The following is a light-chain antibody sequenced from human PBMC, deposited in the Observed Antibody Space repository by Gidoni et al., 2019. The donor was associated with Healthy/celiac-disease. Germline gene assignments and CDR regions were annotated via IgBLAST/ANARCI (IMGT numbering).Light chain of an antibody. J-gene: IGLJ1*01. CDR1: ALPKQY. Sequence: SYDLTQQRSVSVSPGQTARITCSGDALPKQYAYWYQQKPGQAPVLVIYKDSERPSGIPERFSGSSSGKTVTLTISGVQAEDEADYYCQSADSSGTYRVFGTGTKVTVL. CDR2: KDS. V-gene: IGLV3-25*02. CDR3: QSADSSGTYRV.